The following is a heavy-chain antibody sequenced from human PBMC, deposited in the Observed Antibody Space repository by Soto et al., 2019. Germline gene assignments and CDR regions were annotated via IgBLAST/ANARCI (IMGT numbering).Heavy chain of an antibody. CDR1: GFSFSSYG. Sequence: GGSLRLSCAASGFSFSSYGMHWVRQAPGKGLEWVAVISYDGSNKYYADSVKGRFTISRDKSKNTLFLQMNSLRAEDTAVYSCARRTSYGSGSYMYYYYGLDVWGQGTTVTVYS. CDR2: ISYDGSNK. V-gene: IGHV3-30*03. J-gene: IGHJ6*02. D-gene: IGHD3-10*01. CDR3: ARRTSYGSGSYMYYYYGLDV.